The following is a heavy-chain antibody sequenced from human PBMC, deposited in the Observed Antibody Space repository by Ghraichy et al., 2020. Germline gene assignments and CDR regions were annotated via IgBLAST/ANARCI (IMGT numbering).Heavy chain of an antibody. D-gene: IGHD3-10*01. Sequence: GGSLRLSGVASGFTFSNYACHWVRQAPGKGLEGLAAISTDGFNTYSADSVRGRFTISRDNSENTLYLQMNGRRPEDTAVYYWARVFFSDRAYTTVSGLDYWGQGTLVTVSS. CDR1: GFTFSNYA. J-gene: IGHJ4*02. V-gene: IGHV3-30-3*01. CDR2: ISTDGFNT. CDR3: ARVFFSDRAYTTVSGLDY.